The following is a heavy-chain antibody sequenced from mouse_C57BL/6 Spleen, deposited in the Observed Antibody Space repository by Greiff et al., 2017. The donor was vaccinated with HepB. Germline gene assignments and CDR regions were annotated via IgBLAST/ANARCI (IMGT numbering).Heavy chain of an antibody. V-gene: IGHV5-17*01. CDR2: ISSGSSTI. CDR3: ARPLLLRYVYFDV. Sequence: EVKLVESGGGLVKPGGSLKLSCAASGFTFSDYGMHWVRQAPEKGLEWVAYISSGSSTIYYADTVKGRFTISRDNAKNTLFLQMTSLRSEDTAMYYCARPLLLRYVYFDVWGTGTTVTVSS. CDR1: GFTFSDYG. D-gene: IGHD1-1*01. J-gene: IGHJ1*03.